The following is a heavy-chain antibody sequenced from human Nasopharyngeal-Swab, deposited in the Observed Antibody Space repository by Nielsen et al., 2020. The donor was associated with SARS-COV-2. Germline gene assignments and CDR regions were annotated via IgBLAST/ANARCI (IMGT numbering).Heavy chain of an antibody. CDR1: GFTFSSYS. CDR3: AREGDGYNSPHTNFY. V-gene: IGHV3-53*01. Sequence: GESLKISCAASGFTFSSYSVNWVRQAPGKGLEWVSVIYSGGSTYYADSVKGRFTISRDNSKNTLYLQMNSLRAEDTAVYYCAREGDGYNSPHTNFYWGQGTLVTVPS. CDR2: IYSGGST. D-gene: IGHD5-24*01. J-gene: IGHJ4*02.